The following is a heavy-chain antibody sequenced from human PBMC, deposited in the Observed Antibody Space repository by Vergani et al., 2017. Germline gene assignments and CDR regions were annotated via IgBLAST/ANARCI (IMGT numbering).Heavy chain of an antibody. D-gene: IGHD6-13*01. CDR1: GGTFSSYA. CDR3: AGGKVIAAAGTYYFDY. CDR2: IIPIFGTA. Sequence: QVQLVQSGAEVKKPGSSVKVSCKASGGTFSSYAISWVRQAPGQGLEWMGRIIPIFGTANYAQKFQGRVTITADESTSTAYMELSSLRSEDTAVYYGAGGKVIAAAGTYYFDYWGQGTLVTVSS. J-gene: IGHJ4*02. V-gene: IGHV1-69*18.